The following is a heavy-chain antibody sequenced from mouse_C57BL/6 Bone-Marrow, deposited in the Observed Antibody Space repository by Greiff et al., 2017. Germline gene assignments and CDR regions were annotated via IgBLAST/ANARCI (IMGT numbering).Heavy chain of an antibody. V-gene: IGHV1-81*01. D-gene: IGHD1-1*02. CDR2: IYPRSGNT. J-gene: IGHJ2*01. Sequence: VQLQESGAELARPGASVKLSCKASGYTFTSYGISWVKQRTGQGLEWIGEIYPRSGNTYYNEKFKGKATLTADKSSSTAYTELRSLTSEDSAVYFCARERTHGRDYFDYWGQGTTLTVSS. CDR1: GYTFTSYG. CDR3: ARERTHGRDYFDY.